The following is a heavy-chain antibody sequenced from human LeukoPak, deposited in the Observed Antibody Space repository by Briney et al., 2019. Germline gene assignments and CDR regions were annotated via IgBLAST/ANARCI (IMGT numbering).Heavy chain of an antibody. V-gene: IGHV1-18*01. CDR2: ISAYNGNT. J-gene: IGHJ4*02. D-gene: IGHD6-19*01. CDR1: GYTFTSYG. CDR3: ARELGYKGSSGCLNDY. Sequence: ASVKVSCKASGYTFTSYGISWVRQAPGQGLEWLGWISAYNGNTNYAQKLQGRVTMTTDTSTSTAYMELRSLRSDDTAVYYCARELGYKGSSGCLNDYWGQGTLVTVSS.